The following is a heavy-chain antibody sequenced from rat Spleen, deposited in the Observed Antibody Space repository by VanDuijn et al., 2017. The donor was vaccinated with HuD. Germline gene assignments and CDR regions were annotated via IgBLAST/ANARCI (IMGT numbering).Heavy chain of an antibody. Sequence: EVQLVESGGGLVQPGRSLKLSCAASGFTFNNYWMTWIRQAPGKGLEWVASITNAAGKVYYPDSVKGRFTISSENAKSTLYLQMDSLRSEDTATYYCARRHYGYTDYFDYWGQGVMVTVSS. CDR1: GFTFNNYW. V-gene: IGHV5-31*01. J-gene: IGHJ2*01. D-gene: IGHD1-6*01. CDR2: ITNAAGKV. CDR3: ARRHYGYTDYFDY.